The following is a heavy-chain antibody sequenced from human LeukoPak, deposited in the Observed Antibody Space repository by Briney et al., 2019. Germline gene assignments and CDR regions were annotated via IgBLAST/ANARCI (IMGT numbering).Heavy chain of an antibody. CDR2: IYTSGST. D-gene: IGHD5-24*01. Sequence: KPSETLSLTCTVSGGSISSGSYYWSWIRQPAGKGLEWIGRIYTSGSTNYNPSLKSRVTISVDTSKNQFSLKLSSVTAADTAVYYCARVGVEMATITDAFDIWGQGTMVTVSS. CDR1: GGSISSGSYY. CDR3: ARVGVEMATITDAFDI. V-gene: IGHV4-61*02. J-gene: IGHJ3*02.